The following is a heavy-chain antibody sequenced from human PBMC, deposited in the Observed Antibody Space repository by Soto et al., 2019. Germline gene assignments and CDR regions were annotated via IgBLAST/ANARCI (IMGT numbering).Heavy chain of an antibody. CDR3: ARAVEYYYGSGSLFDI. Sequence: GGSLRLSCAASGFTFSSYSMNWVRQAPGKGLEWVSYISSSSTIYYADSVKGRFTISRDNAKNSLYLQINSLRDEDTAVYYCARAVEYYYGSGSLFDIWGKGTMVTVSS. V-gene: IGHV3-48*02. D-gene: IGHD3-10*01. CDR1: GFTFSSYS. J-gene: IGHJ3*02. CDR2: ISSSSTI.